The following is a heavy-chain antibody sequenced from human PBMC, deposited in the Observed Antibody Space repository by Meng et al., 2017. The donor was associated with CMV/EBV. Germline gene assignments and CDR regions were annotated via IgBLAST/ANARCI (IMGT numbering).Heavy chain of an antibody. CDR1: GFTFSSYS. Sequence: EVQLVESGGGLVKAGGSLRLSCAASGFTFSSYSMNWVRQAPGKGLEWVSSISSSSSYIYYADSVKGRFTISRDNAKNSLYLQMNSLRAEDTAVYYCASYSSSWEGYWGQGTLVTVSS. J-gene: IGHJ4*02. V-gene: IGHV3-21*01. CDR2: ISSSSSYI. CDR3: ASYSSSWEGY. D-gene: IGHD6-13*01.